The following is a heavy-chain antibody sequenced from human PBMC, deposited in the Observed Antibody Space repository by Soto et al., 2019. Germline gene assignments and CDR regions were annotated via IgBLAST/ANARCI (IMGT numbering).Heavy chain of an antibody. CDR1: GYNFNGYY. J-gene: IGHJ3*01. CDR2: INPSSGGP. D-gene: IGHD3-16*01. CDR3: ARVGEDSASGIGGFDV. Sequence: QVQLVQSGAEVKKPGASVTVSCKAYGYNFNGYYLNWVRQAPGQGPEWMGWINPSSGGPKYAQNFQGRVTMTTDTSINTAYMDLSGLRSDDTAVYYCARVGEDSASGIGGFDVWGQGTMVTVSS. V-gene: IGHV1-2*02.